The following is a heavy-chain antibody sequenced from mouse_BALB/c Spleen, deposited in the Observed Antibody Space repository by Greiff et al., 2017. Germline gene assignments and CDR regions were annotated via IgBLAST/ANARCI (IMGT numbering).Heavy chain of an antibody. V-gene: IGHV14-3*02. J-gene: IGHJ2*01. D-gene: IGHD2-1*01. CDR3: AKGPEGNYAD. CDR2: IDPANGNT. CDR1: GFNIKDTY. Sequence: VHVKQSGAELVKPGASVKLSCTASGFNIKDTYMHWVKQRPEQGLEWIGRIDPANGNTKYDPKFQGKATITADTSSNTAYLQLSSLTSEDTAVYYCAKGPEGNYADWGQGTTLTVSS.